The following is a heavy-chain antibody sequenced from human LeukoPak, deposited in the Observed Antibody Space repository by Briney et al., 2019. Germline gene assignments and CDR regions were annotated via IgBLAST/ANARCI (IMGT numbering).Heavy chain of an antibody. D-gene: IGHD1-26*01. CDR2: IYYSGST. V-gene: IGHV4-39*01. CDR1: GGSISSSSYY. Sequence: PSETLSLTCTVSGGSISSSSYYWGWIRQPPGKGLEWIGSIYYSGSTYYNPSLKSRVTISVDTSKNQFSLKLSSVTAADTAVYYCARHDEGAGYYFDYWGQGTLVTVSS. J-gene: IGHJ4*02. CDR3: ARHDEGAGYYFDY.